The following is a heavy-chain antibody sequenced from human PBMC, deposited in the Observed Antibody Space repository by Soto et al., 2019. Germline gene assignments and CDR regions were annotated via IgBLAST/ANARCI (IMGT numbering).Heavy chain of an antibody. J-gene: IGHJ5*02. V-gene: IGHV1-3*04. CDR1: GYTFTSYA. CDR3: ARAISGYVT. D-gene: IGHD5-12*01. Sequence: ASVNVSCKASGYTFTSYAMHWVRQAPGQSLEWMGWINTGNGNTRYSQNFQGRVTLTRDTSASTAYMDLSSLRSEDTSIYYCARAISGYVTWGQGTLVTVSS. CDR2: INTGNGNT.